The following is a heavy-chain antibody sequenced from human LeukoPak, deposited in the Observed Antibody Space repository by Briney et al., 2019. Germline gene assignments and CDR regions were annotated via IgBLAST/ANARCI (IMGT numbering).Heavy chain of an antibody. CDR1: GGSISSSSYY. CDR2: IYYSGST. J-gene: IGHJ5*02. V-gene: IGHV4-39*07. Sequence: PSETLSLTCTVSGGSISSSSYYWGWIRQPPGKGLEWIGSIYYSGSTYYNPSLKSRVTISVDTSKDQFSLKLSSVTAADTAVYYCARDYYDRRVDPWGQGTLVTVSS. CDR3: ARDYYDRRVDP. D-gene: IGHD3-22*01.